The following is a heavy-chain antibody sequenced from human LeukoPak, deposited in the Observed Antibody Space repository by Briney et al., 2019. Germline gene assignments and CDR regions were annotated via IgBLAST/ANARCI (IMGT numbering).Heavy chain of an antibody. J-gene: IGHJ4*02. CDR2: IYYSGST. V-gene: IGHV4-39*01. CDR3: ATVRFGHGVY. Sequence: TSETLSLTCTVSGDSISRSIYYWGWIRQPPGKGLEWIGRIYYSGSTFFNPSLESRATISVDTSKNQFSLRLTSVTAADTAVYSCATVRFGHGVYWGQGTLVTV. CDR1: GDSISRSIYY. D-gene: IGHD3-10*01.